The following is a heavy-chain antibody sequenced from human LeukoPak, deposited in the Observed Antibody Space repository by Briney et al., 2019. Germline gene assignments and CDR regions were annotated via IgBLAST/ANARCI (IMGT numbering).Heavy chain of an antibody. CDR3: ATGGYAFDI. CDR2: IKSKVDGETA. J-gene: IGHJ3*02. D-gene: IGHD3-16*01. Sequence: GKSLRLSCAGSGFIFTNAWMNWVRQAPGKGLEWVGHIKSKVDGETADYAAPVKGKFIISRDDSRNTVYLQMSSLEPEDTAVYYCATGGYAFDIWGQGTMVTVSS. V-gene: IGHV3-15*01. CDR1: GFIFTNAW.